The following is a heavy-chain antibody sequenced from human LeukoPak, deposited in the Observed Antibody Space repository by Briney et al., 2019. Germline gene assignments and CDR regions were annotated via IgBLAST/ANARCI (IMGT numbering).Heavy chain of an antibody. CDR1: GGSISSYY. D-gene: IGHD3-9*01. J-gene: IGHJ1*01. V-gene: IGHV4-59*12. Sequence: PSETLSLTCTVSGGSISSYYWSWIRQPPGKGLEWIGEILHSGSTNYNPSLKSRVTISVDTSNNQFSLKLTSVTAADTAMYYCGRNAAYCIDCWGQGILVTVSS. CDR2: ILHSGST. CDR3: GRNAAYCIDC.